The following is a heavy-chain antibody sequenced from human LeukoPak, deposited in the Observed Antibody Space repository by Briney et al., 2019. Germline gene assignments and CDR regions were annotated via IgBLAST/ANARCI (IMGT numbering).Heavy chain of an antibody. D-gene: IGHD6-13*01. J-gene: IGHJ4*02. CDR2: IRSKAYGGTT. Sequence: GGSLRLSCTASGFTFGDYAMSWVRQAPGKGLGWVGFIRSKAYGGTTEYAASVKGRFTISRDDFKSIAYLQMNSLKTEDTAVYYCTRGSLAIAAAYFDYWGQGTLVTVSS. CDR1: GFTFGDYA. V-gene: IGHV3-49*04. CDR3: TRGSLAIAAAYFDY.